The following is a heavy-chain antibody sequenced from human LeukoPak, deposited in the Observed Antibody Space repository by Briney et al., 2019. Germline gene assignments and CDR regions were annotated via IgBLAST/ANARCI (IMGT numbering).Heavy chain of an antibody. Sequence: TSGTLSLACGVSGGSITSTNWWSWVRQPPGQGLEWIGEVSLSGLTNYNPPLSSRVIMALDTSKNHLSLHLTSVTAADTAVYYCSRENGAFSPFGYWGQGYLVTVLS. D-gene: IGHD2-8*01. CDR2: VSLSGLT. CDR1: GGSITSTNW. J-gene: IGHJ4*02. CDR3: SRENGAFSPFGY. V-gene: IGHV4-4*02.